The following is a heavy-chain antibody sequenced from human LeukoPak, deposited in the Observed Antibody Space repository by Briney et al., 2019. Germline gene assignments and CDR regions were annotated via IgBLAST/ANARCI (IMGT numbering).Heavy chain of an antibody. J-gene: IGHJ4*02. CDR3: AKVVWPYSSSSPNGY. D-gene: IGHD6-6*01. V-gene: IGHV3-30*02. Sequence: GGSLRLSCAASGFTFSSYGMHWVRQAPGKGLEWVAFIRYDGSNKYYADSVKGRFTISRDNSKNTLYLQMNSLRAEDTAVYYCAKVVWPYSSSSPNGYWGQGTLVTVSS. CDR2: IRYDGSNK. CDR1: GFTFSSYG.